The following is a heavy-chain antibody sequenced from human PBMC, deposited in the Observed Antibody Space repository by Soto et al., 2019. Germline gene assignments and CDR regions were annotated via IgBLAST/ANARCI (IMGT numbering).Heavy chain of an antibody. CDR3: ARARATKGIVAYYYGMDV. D-gene: IGHD3-16*02. J-gene: IGHJ6*02. CDR2: ISASGGST. V-gene: IGHV3-23*01. Sequence: PGGSLRLSCAASGSTFSRYAMNWVRQAPGKGLEWVSGISASGGSTYYADFVKGRITISRDNPKSTLYLQMNSLRVDDTGEYYCARARATKGIVAYYYGMDVWGRGTTVTVSS. CDR1: GSTFSRYA.